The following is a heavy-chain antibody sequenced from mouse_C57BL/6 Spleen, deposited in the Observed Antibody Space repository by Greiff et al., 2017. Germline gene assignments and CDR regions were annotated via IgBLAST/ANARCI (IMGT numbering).Heavy chain of an antibody. J-gene: IGHJ1*03. Sequence: QVQLQQPGAELVKPGASVKLSCKASGYTFPSYWMQWVKQRPGQGLEWIGEIDPSDSYTNYNQKFKGKATLTVDTSSSTAYMQLSSLTSEDSAVYYCARSYYGSSYGYFDVWGTGTTVTVSS. CDR2: IDPSDSYT. CDR1: GYTFPSYW. CDR3: ARSYYGSSYGYFDV. D-gene: IGHD1-1*01. V-gene: IGHV1-50*01.